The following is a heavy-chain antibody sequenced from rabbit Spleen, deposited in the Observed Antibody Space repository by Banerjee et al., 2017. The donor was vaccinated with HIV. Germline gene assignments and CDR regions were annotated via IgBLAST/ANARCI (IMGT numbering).Heavy chain of an antibody. V-gene: IGHV1S40*01. CDR2: IFGGSVGNP. Sequence: QSPEESGGGLVQPEGSLALTCKASGFTISTYYYMCWVRQAPGKGVEWIGCIFGGSVGNPALADLAKGPFHIPQTPSTHLTLQMASLTAPDTAPHFRARAGNGVYAFDLWGQGTLVTVS. J-gene: IGHJ4*01. CDR3: ARAGNGVYAFDL. D-gene: IGHD2-1*01. CDR1: GFTISTYYY.